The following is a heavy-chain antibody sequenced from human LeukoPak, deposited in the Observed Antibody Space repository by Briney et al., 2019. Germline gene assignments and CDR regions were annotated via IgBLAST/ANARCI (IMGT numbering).Heavy chain of an antibody. D-gene: IGHD3-3*01. J-gene: IGHJ5*02. CDR3: ARLFFVIDT. CDR2: VHYSGST. CDR1: GASISNSAYY. Sequence: PSETLSLTCTASGASISNSAYYWLWIRQPPGERLECIGTVHYSGSTFYNPSLKSRVNISVDTSKNQFSLQLSSVTAADTAVYYCARLFFVIDTWGQGTLVTVSS. V-gene: IGHV4-39*01.